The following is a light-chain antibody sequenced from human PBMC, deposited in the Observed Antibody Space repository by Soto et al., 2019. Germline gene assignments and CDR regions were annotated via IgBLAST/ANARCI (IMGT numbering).Light chain of an antibody. V-gene: IGKV3-20*01. CDR1: QSVSSSY. J-gene: IGKJ1*01. CDR2: GAS. CDR3: QKYGSSPRT. Sequence: EIVLTQSPGTLSLSPGERATLSCRASQSVSSSYLAWYQQKTGQAPRILIYGASSRATGIPDRLSGSGSGTDFTLTISRLEPEDFAVYYCQKYGSSPRTFGQGTKVDIK.